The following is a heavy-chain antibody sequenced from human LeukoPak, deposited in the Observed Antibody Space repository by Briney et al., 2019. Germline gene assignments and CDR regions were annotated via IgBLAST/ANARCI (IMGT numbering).Heavy chain of an antibody. CDR1: GGSFSGYY. J-gene: IGHJ4*02. Sequence: SETLSLTCAVYGGSFSGYYWSWIRQPPGKGLEWIGEINHSGSTNYNPSLKSRVTISIYTSKSQFSLKMSSVTAADTAVYYCARGPSDLDSWGQGTLVTVSS. D-gene: IGHD2-21*01. CDR2: INHSGST. V-gene: IGHV4-34*01. CDR3: ARGPSDLDS.